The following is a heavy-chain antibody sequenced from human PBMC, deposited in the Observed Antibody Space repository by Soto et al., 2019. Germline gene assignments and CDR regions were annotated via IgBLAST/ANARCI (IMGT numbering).Heavy chain of an antibody. CDR3: ARSGGLDRDFNY. CDR1: GGTFSSDS. J-gene: IGHJ4*02. V-gene: IGHV1-69*12. Sequence: QVQLVQSGAEVKKPGSSVKVSCKASGGTFSSDSFSWVRQAPGLGLEWMGGIIPMFDTPIYAQKFQDRVTITADESTSTAYMQLSSLRSCDTAVYYCARSGGLDRDFNYWGQGSLVTVSS. D-gene: IGHD2-15*01. CDR2: IIPMFDTP.